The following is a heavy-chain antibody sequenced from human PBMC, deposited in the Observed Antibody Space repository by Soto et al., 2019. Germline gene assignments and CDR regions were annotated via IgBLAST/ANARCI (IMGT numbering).Heavy chain of an antibody. J-gene: IGHJ2*01. CDR2: XYSDDST. Sequence: EVQLVESGGGLVQPGGSLRLSCAASGFAVSSNCMSWVRQAPGEGLEWVXLXYSDDSTYYADSVKGRFTISGHNSENTXXXXXXXXXXXXXXXXXXXXXXXXXXXXXXXXXKLRHRHWDFDLWGRGTLVTVSS. D-gene: IGHD3-10*01. V-gene: IGHV3-53*04. CDR3: XXXXXXXXXXXXXXXKLRHRHWDFDL. CDR1: GFAVSSNC.